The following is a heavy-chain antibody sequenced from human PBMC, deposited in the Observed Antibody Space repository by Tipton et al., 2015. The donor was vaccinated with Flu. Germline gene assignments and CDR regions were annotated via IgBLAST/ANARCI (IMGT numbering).Heavy chain of an antibody. CDR2: ICPGSP. D-gene: IGHD6-19*01. J-gene: IGHJ6*02. V-gene: IGHV4-38-2*01. CDR1: GGSVGGPYC. Sequence: TLSLTCSVSGGSVGGPYCWGWVRQPPGKGLQWIGNICPGSPYYNSSLRGRVTISVDRSKPQFSLRLTSVTAADTALYFCARAESSLWAGHYYGLDVWGQGTTVTVSS. CDR3: ARAESSLWAGHYYGLDV.